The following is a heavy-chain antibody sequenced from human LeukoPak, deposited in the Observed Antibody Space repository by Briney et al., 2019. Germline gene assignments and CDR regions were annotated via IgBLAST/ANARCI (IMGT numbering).Heavy chain of an antibody. V-gene: IGHV1-18*01. CDR3: ARAPRTCRSTNCSLDY. D-gene: IGHD2-2*01. J-gene: IGHJ4*02. Sequence: ASVKDSCKASGYTFTSYGVTWVRQAPGQGLEWLGWIKADNGNTNSAQNLLGRVTMTTDTSTNTAYMDLRSLRSDDTAVYFCARAPRTCRSTNCSLDYWGQGTLVTVSS. CDR2: IKADNGNT. CDR1: GYTFTSYG.